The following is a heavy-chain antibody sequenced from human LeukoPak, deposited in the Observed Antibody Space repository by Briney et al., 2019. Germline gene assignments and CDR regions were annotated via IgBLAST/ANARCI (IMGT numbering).Heavy chain of an antibody. CDR3: ARGQEEWERLQRAVHFDY. Sequence: SGGSLRLSCAASGFTFSSYAMTWVRQPPRKGLEWIVSIYYSGSTYYNPSLKSRVTISVDTSKNQFSLKLSSVTAADTALYFCARGQEEWERLQRAVHFDYWGQGNLITVSS. J-gene: IGHJ4*02. D-gene: IGHD1-26*01. CDR1: GFTFSSYA. V-gene: IGHV4-39*07. CDR2: IYYSGST.